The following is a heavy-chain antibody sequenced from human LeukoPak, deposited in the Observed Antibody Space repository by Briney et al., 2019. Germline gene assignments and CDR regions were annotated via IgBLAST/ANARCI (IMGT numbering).Heavy chain of an antibody. J-gene: IGHJ6*03. Sequence: GGSLRLSCAASGFTFSSYSMNWVRQAPGKGLEWVSSISSSSSYIYYADSVKGRFTISRDNSKNTLYLQMNSLRAEDTAVYYCAKGRQGYCSSTSCTGQHYYYMDVWGKGTTVTVSS. D-gene: IGHD2-2*01. CDR3: AKGRQGYCSSTSCTGQHYYYMDV. CDR1: GFTFSSYS. V-gene: IGHV3-21*01. CDR2: ISSSSSYI.